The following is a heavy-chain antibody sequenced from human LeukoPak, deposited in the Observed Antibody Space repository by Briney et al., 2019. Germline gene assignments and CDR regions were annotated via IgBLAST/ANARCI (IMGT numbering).Heavy chain of an antibody. V-gene: IGHV3-66*01. CDR3: ARDRHDYGGNGSHFYGMDV. J-gene: IGHJ6*02. CDR2: IYSGGST. D-gene: IGHD4-23*01. Sequence: PGGSLRLSCAASGFTVSSNYMSWVRQAPGKGLEWVSVIYSGGSTHYADSVKGRLTISRDNSKNTLYLQMNSLRAEDTAVYYCARDRHDYGGNGSHFYGMDVWGQGTTVTVSS. CDR1: GFTVSSNY.